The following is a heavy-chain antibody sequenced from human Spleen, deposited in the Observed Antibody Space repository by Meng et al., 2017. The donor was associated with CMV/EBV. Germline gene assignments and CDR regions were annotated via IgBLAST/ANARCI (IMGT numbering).Heavy chain of an antibody. D-gene: IGHD3-3*01. CDR3: AKAFTIFGVVILGDPFDY. CDR1: GLTFDDYG. V-gene: IGHV3-20*04. CDR2: NGWNGGTT. J-gene: IGHJ4*02. Sequence: GESLKISCAASGLTFDDYGMSWVRQGPGKGLEWVSVNGWNGGTTGYADSVKGRFTISGDNAKNSLHLQMNSLRAEDTALYYCAKAFTIFGVVILGDPFDYWGQGTLVTVSS.